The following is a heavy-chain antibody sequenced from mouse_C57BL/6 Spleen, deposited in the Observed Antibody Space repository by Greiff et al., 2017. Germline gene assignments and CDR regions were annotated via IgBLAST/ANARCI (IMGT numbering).Heavy chain of an antibody. J-gene: IGHJ2*01. D-gene: IGHD1-1*01. CDR2: SDPNSGGT. V-gene: IGHV1-72*01. Sequence: QVQLQQPGAELVKPGASVKLSCKASGYTFTSYWMHWVKQRPGRGLEWIGRSDPNSGGTKYNEKFKSKATLTVDKPSSTAYMQISSLTSEDSAVYYCARGGSSYYFDYWGQGTTLTVSS. CDR1: GYTFTSYW. CDR3: ARGGSSYYFDY.